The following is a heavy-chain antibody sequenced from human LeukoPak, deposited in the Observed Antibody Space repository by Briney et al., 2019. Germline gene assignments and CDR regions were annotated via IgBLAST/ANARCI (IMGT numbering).Heavy chain of an antibody. CDR2: IYYSGAT. CDR1: GGSISTYY. CDR3: ARGVYIAAAQYGF. D-gene: IGHD6-13*01. J-gene: IGHJ4*02. V-gene: IGHV4-59*01. Sequence: SETLSLTCTVSGGSISTYYWNWIRQPPGKGLEWIGYIYYSGATNYNTSLKSRVTISVDTSKNQFSLKLSSVTAADTAVYYCARGVYIAAAQYGFWGQGTLVTVSS.